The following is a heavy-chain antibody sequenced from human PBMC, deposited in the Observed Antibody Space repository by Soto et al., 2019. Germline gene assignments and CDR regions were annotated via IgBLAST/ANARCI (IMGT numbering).Heavy chain of an antibody. CDR1: GGTFSSYA. D-gene: IGHD3-22*01. Sequence: QVQLVQSGAEVKKPGSSVKVSCKASGGTFSSYAISWVRQAPGQGLEWMGGIIPIFGTANYAQKFQGRVTINADESTSTAYMELSSLRSEDTAVYYCAGHNYYDSSGPDDAFDIWGQGTMVTVSS. CDR3: AGHNYYDSSGPDDAFDI. CDR2: IIPIFGTA. J-gene: IGHJ3*02. V-gene: IGHV1-69*01.